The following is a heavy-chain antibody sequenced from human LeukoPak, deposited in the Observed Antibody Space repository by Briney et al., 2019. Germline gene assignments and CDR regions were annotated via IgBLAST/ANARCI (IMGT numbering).Heavy chain of an antibody. CDR2: INPDNGGT. V-gene: IGHV1-2*02. D-gene: IGHD2-15*01. CDR3: ARDRGGDYFDY. CDR1: GYTFTGYY. Sequence: ASVKVSCKASGYTFTGYYIHWVRQAPGQGLEWMGWINPDNGGTNYAQKFQGSVTMTRDTSISTAYMELSRLRSDDTAVYYCARDRGGDYFDYWGQGTLVTVSS. J-gene: IGHJ4*02.